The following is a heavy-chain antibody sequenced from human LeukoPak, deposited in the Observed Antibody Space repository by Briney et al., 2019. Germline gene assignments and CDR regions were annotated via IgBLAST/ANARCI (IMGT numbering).Heavy chain of an antibody. CDR1: GFTFSSYC. Sequence: GGSLRLSCAASGFTFSSYCMHWVRQAPGKGLVWVSRINSDGSSTSYADSVKGRFTISRDNAKNTLYLQMNSLRAEDTAVYYCAMSRVTRNAFDIWGQGTMVTVSS. J-gene: IGHJ3*02. D-gene: IGHD4-23*01. CDR3: AMSRVTRNAFDI. V-gene: IGHV3-74*01. CDR2: INSDGSST.